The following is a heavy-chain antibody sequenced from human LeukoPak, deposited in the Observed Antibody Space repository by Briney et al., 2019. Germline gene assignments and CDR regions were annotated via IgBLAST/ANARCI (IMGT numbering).Heavy chain of an antibody. J-gene: IGHJ4*02. CDR3: ARRQFYYYDSSGSFDY. CDR1: GYSFTSYW. V-gene: IGHV5-51*01. D-gene: IGHD3-22*01. Sequence: GESLKISCKGSGYSFTSYWIGWVRQMPGKGLEWVGIIYPGDSDTRYSPSFQGQVTISADKSISTAYLQWSSLKASDTAMYYCARRQFYYYDSSGSFDYWGQGTLVTVSS. CDR2: IYPGDSDT.